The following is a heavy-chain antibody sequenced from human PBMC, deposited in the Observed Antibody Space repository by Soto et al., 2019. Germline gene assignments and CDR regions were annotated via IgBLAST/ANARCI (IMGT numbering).Heavy chain of an antibody. D-gene: IGHD1-1*01. CDR2: ISAHNGNT. CDR1: GYTFTTYG. Sequence: QVHLVQSGAEVKKPGASVKVSCKGSGYTFTTYGITWVRQDPGQGLEWMGWISAHNGNTNYAQKLQGRVTVTRAPSTSTAYMELRSLRSDDTAVYYCARGRYGDYWGQGALVTVSS. V-gene: IGHV1-18*01. CDR3: ARGRYGDY. J-gene: IGHJ4*02.